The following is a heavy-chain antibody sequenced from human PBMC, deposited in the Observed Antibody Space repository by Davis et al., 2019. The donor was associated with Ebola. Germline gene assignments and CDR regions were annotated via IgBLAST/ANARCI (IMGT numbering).Heavy chain of an antibody. V-gene: IGHV1-2*02. CDR2: INPNSGGT. CDR3: ARASAVTLVTSTC. J-gene: IGHJ4*02. CDR1: GYTFTSYG. Sequence: ASVKVSCKASGYTFTSYGISWVRQAPGQGLEWMGWINPNSGGTNYAQKFQGRVTMTRDTSISTAYMELSRLRSDDTAVYYCARASAVTLVTSTCWGQGTLVTVSS. D-gene: IGHD4-11*01.